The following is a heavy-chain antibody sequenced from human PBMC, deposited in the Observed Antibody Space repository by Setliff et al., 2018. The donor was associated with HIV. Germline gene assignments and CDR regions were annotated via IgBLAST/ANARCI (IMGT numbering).Heavy chain of an antibody. D-gene: IGHD6-13*01. Sequence: GASVKVSCKAYGSTFSDAYIHWVRQAPGQGLEWMGWIIPNSGRTNYAQKFKGRVTMTRDTSISTAYLELSSLRSGDTAVYYCARLIASAGSDSDYWGQGTLVTVS. CDR3: ARLIASAGSDSDY. CDR2: IIPNSGRT. J-gene: IGHJ4*02. CDR1: GSTFSDAY. V-gene: IGHV1-2*02.